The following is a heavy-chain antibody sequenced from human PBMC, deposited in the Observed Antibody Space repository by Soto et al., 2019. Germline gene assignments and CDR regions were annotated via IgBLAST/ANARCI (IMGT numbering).Heavy chain of an antibody. V-gene: IGHV5-51*01. D-gene: IGHD2-15*01. CDR3: ARSLGYCSGGTCVADYFDY. CDR2: VYPGDSES. Sequence: GESLKISCKGSGYSFTNFWIGWVRQMPGKGLEWMGIVYPGDSESIYSPSFQGQVTISVDKSISTSYLQWSSLKASDTAMYYCARSLGYCSGGTCVADYFDYWGQGTLVTV. CDR1: GYSFTNFW. J-gene: IGHJ4*02.